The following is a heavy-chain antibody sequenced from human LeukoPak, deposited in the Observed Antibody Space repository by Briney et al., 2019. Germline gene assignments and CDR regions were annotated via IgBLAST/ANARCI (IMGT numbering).Heavy chain of an antibody. V-gene: IGHV1-2*02. CDR2: SNPNSGGT. J-gene: IGHJ5*02. D-gene: IGHD6-6*01. CDR3: ARANIAARHWFDP. CDR1: GYTFTGYY. Sequence: ASVKVSCKASGYTFTGYYMHWVRQAPGQGLEWMGWSNPNSGGTNYAQKFQGRVTMTRDTSISTAYMELSRLRSEDTAVYYCARANIAARHWFDPWGQGTLVTVSS.